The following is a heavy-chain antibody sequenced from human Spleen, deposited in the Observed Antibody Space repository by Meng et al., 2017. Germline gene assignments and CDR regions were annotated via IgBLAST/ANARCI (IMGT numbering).Heavy chain of an antibody. CDR3: ARGLGYCSSTSCYGRYYYYGMDV. D-gene: IGHD2-2*01. CDR2: IIPIFGTA. Sequence: SVKVSCKASGYTFTSYDINWVRQATGQGLEWMGGIIPIFGTANYAQKFQGRVTITADKSTSTAYMELSSLRSEDTAVYYCARGLGYCSSTSCYGRYYYYGMDVWGQGTTVTVSS. CDR1: GYTFTSYD. V-gene: IGHV1-69*06. J-gene: IGHJ6*02.